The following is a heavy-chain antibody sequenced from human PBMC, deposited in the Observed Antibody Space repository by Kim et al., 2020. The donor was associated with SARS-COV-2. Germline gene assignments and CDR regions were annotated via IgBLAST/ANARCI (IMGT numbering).Heavy chain of an antibody. CDR2: IYYSGST. CDR3: ARDRCSSTSCYGYYYYGM. D-gene: IGHD2-2*01. CDR1: GGSISSYY. V-gene: IGHV4-59*01. J-gene: IGHJ6*01. Sequence: SETLSLTCTVSGGSISSYYWSWIRQPPGKGLEWIGYIYYSGSTNYNPSLKSRVTISVDTSKNQFSLKLSSVTAADTAVYYCARDRCSSTSCYGYYYYGM.